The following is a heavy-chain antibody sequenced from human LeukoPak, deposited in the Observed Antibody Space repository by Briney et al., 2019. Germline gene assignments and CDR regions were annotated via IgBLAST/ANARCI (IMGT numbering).Heavy chain of an antibody. V-gene: IGHV3-23*01. Sequence: GGSLRLSCAASGFTFSSYAMSWVRQAPGKGLEWVSAISGSGGSTYYADSVKGRFTISRDNSKNTLYLQMNSPRAEDTAVYYCAKGRYCSGGSCQLDYWGQGTLVTVSS. CDR3: AKGRYCSGGSCQLDY. CDR2: ISGSGGST. CDR1: GFTFSSYA. D-gene: IGHD2-15*01. J-gene: IGHJ4*02.